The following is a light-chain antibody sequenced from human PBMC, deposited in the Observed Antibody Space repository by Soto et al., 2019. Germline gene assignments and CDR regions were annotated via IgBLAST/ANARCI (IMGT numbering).Light chain of an antibody. CDR3: QHYNNWPMFT. J-gene: IGKJ3*01. Sequence: EIVMTQSPATLSVSPGERATLSCRASQSVSSNLAWYQQKPGQAPRLLIYGASTRATGIPARFSGSGSGTEFTLTISSLQSDDFALYYCQHYNNWPMFTFGPGTKVDI. V-gene: IGKV3-15*01. CDR2: GAS. CDR1: QSVSSN.